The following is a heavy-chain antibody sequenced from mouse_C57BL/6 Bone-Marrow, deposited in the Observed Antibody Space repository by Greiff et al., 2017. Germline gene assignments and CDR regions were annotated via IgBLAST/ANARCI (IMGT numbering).Heavy chain of an antibody. V-gene: IGHV1-72*01. D-gene: IGHD2-5*01. J-gene: IGHJ2*01. Sequence: QVQLQQPGAELVKPGASVKLSCKASGYTFTSYWMHWVKQRPGRGLEWIGRLDPNSGGTTYNEKFKSKATLTVDKPSSTAYMQLSSLTSEDSAVYYCARSAYSNYVGFWGQGTTLTVSS. CDR2: LDPNSGGT. CDR1: GYTFTSYW. CDR3: ARSAYSNYVGF.